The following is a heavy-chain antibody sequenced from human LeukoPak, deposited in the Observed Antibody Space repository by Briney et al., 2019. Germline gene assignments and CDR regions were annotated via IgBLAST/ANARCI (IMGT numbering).Heavy chain of an antibody. D-gene: IGHD6-13*01. CDR3: ARRIAATGMKYFDY. CDR2: IKHDGSDT. Sequence: PGGSLRLSCAASGFTFSSYWMSWVHQAPGKGLEWVANIKHDGSDTNYVDSVKGRFTISRDNAKHSLYLQMNSLRAEDTAMYYCARRIAATGMKYFDYWGQGTLVTVSS. V-gene: IGHV3-7*05. CDR1: GFTFSSYW. J-gene: IGHJ4*02.